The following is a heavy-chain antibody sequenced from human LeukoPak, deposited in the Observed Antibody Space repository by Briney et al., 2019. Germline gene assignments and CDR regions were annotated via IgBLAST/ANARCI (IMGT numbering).Heavy chain of an antibody. Sequence: KPSETLSLTCTVSGGSISSSSYYWGWIRQPPGKGLEWIGSIYYSGSTYYNPSLKSRVTISVDTSKNQFSLKLSSVTAADTAVYYCASGASCSSTSCYDYWGQGTLVTVSS. CDR1: GGSISSSSYY. V-gene: IGHV4-39*07. D-gene: IGHD2-2*01. CDR3: ASGASCSSTSCYDY. CDR2: IYYSGST. J-gene: IGHJ4*02.